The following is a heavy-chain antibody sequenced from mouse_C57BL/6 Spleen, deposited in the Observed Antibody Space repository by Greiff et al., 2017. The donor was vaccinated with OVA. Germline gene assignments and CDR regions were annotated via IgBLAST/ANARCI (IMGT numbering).Heavy chain of an antibody. CDR2: ISDGGSYT. J-gene: IGHJ4*01. Sequence: EVQRVESGGGLVKPGGSLKLSCAASGFTFSSYAMSWVRQTPEKRLEWVATISDGGSYTYYPDNVKGRFTISRDNAKNNLYLQMSHLKSEDTAMYYCARETGHYAMDYWGQGTSVTVSS. CDR3: ARETGHYAMDY. V-gene: IGHV5-4*01. CDR1: GFTFSSYA.